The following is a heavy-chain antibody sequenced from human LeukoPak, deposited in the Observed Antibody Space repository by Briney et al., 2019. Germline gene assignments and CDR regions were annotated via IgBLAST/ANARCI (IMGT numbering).Heavy chain of an antibody. CDR1: KFTFCNYA. Sequence: GGSLRLSCTASKFTFCNYAMSWVRQAPGKGLEWVSVISGSGGSTYYADSVKGRFTISRDNSKDTLFLQMNSLRTEDTAVYYCAKRSNFWTGYLDYWGQGTLVTVSS. V-gene: IGHV3-23*01. J-gene: IGHJ4*02. D-gene: IGHD3/OR15-3a*01. CDR2: ISGSGGST. CDR3: AKRSNFWTGYLDY.